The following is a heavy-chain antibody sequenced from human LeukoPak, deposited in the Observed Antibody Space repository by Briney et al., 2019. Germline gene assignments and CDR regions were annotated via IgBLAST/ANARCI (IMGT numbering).Heavy chain of an antibody. J-gene: IGHJ4*02. CDR3: ARDRVEYYDSSGYPDY. D-gene: IGHD3-22*01. CDR1: GFTFSDYY. CDR2: IYYSGST. Sequence: SGGSLRLSCAVSGFTFSDYYMSWIRQAPGKGLEWIGSIYYSGSTYYNPSLKSRVTISVDTSKNQFSLKLSSVTAADTAVYYCARDRVEYYDSSGYPDYWGQGTLVTVSS. V-gene: IGHV4-39*07.